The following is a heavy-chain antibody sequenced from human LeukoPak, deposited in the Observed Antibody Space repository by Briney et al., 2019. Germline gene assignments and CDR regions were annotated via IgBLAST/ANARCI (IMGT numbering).Heavy chain of an antibody. D-gene: IGHD1-26*01. CDR2: ISSSSSYI. Sequence: GGSLRLSCAASGFTFSSYSMNWVRQAPGKGLEWVSSISSSSSYIYYADSVKGRFTISRDNAKNSLYLQMNSLRAEDTAVYYCAREGGATTHYYYYYMDVWVKGTTVTISS. J-gene: IGHJ6*03. CDR1: GFTFSSYS. CDR3: AREGGATTHYYYYYMDV. V-gene: IGHV3-21*01.